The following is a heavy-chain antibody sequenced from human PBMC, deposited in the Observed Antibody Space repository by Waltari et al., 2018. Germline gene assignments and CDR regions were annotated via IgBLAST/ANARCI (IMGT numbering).Heavy chain of an antibody. V-gene: IGHV1-69*01. J-gene: IGHJ6*02. CDR2: IIPIFGTA. CDR1: GGTFSSYA. Sequence: QVQLVQSGAEVKKPGSSVKVSCKASGGTFSSYAISWVRQAPGQGLEWMGGIIPIFGTANYAQKFQGRVTITADESTSTAYMELSSLRSEDTAVYYCARDIGYSSSWYSYYYYGMDVWGQGTTVTVSS. D-gene: IGHD6-13*01. CDR3: ARDIGYSSSWYSYYYYGMDV.